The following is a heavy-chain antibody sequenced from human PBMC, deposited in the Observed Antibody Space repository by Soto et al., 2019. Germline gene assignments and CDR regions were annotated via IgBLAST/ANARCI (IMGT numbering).Heavy chain of an antibody. CDR1: GFSLSTDGMC. J-gene: IGHJ1*01. CDR2: IDWNDDK. Sequence: SGPTLVNPTHTLTLTCTISGFSLSTDGMCVSWIRQPPGKALEWLARIDWNDDKYYSSSLKTRLTISKDTSKNQAVLTMTKLDPADTATYYCAGVWWFGEKEYSQNWGQGTLVTVSS. V-gene: IGHV2-70*11. D-gene: IGHD2-21*01. CDR3: AGVWWFGEKEYSQN.